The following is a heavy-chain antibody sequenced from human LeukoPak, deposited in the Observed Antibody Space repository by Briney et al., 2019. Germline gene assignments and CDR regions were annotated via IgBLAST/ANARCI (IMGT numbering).Heavy chain of an antibody. CDR2: IYPDESNI. V-gene: IGHV5-51*01. D-gene: IGHD2-2*03. CDR1: GYSFPAYW. J-gene: IGHJ4*02. Sequence: GESLKISCKGSGYSFPAYWIAWVRQMPGKGLEWMGIIYPDESNIRYSPSFQGQVTISADKSISTAYLQWSSLKASDTAMYYCARPPSRGYSSSFEYWGQGTLVTVSS. CDR3: ARPPSRGYSSSFEY.